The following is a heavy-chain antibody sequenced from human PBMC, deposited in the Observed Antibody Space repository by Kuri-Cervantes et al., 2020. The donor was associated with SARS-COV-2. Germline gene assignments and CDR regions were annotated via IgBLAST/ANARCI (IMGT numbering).Heavy chain of an antibody. J-gene: IGHJ4*02. CDR3: ARDGVKDDYGLSSY. CDR2: ISSSSSTI. CDR1: GFTFSSYS. D-gene: IGHD4-17*01. V-gene: IGHV3-48*02. Sequence: GALRLSCAASGFTFSSYSMNWVRQAPGKGLEWVSYISSSSSTIYYADSVKGRFTISRDNAKNSLYLQMNSLRDEDTAVYYCARDGVKDDYGLSSYWGQGTLVTVSS.